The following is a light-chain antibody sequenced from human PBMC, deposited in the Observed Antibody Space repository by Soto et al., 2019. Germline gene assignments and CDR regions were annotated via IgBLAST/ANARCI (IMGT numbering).Light chain of an antibody. Sequence: IQMTQSPSTLSSSLGDRVTITCRASQSISSGLAWYQQKPGQAPNLLIYDASTLESGVPYRFSGSGSGTDFTLTISSLQPEDFATYYCQQSYSSPPTFGQGTKVDIK. J-gene: IGKJ1*01. CDR2: DAS. V-gene: IGKV1-5*01. CDR3: QQSYSSPPT. CDR1: QSISSG.